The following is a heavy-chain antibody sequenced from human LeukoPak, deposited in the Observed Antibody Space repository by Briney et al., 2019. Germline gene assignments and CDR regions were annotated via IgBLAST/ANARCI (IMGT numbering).Heavy chain of an antibody. D-gene: IGHD6-19*01. Sequence: GGSLRLSCAASGFTFSNYEMNWVRQAPGKGLEWVSYISNSGNTIYYADSVRGRFTISRDNAKNSLFLQMNSLRAEDTAVYYCAKDSGNSGWYVDNWGQGTLVTVSS. CDR1: GFTFSNYE. J-gene: IGHJ4*02. V-gene: IGHV3-48*03. CDR2: ISNSGNTI. CDR3: AKDSGNSGWYVDN.